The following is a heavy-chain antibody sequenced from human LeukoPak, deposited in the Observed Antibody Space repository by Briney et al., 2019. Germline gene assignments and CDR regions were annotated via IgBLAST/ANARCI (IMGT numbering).Heavy chain of an antibody. V-gene: IGHV3-74*01. CDR3: ARAPSEIGGYYPEYFRH. Sequence: PGGSLRLSCAASGSTFSSYWMHWVRQAPGKGLVWVSRIKSDGSTRYADSVKGRFTISRDNAKNTVSLQMTSLRAEDTGVYYCARAPSEIGGYYPEYFRHWGQGTLVIVSS. D-gene: IGHD3-22*01. J-gene: IGHJ1*01. CDR1: GSTFSSYW. CDR2: IKSDGST.